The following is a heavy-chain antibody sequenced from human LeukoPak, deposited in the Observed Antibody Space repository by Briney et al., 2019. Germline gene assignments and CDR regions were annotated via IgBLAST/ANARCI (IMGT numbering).Heavy chain of an antibody. Sequence: SETLSLTCTVSGGSISSYYWSWIRQPAGKGLEWIGRIYTSGSTNYNPSLKSRVTMSVDTSKNQFSLKLSSVTAADTAVYYCASTPDEGVAVAGTLDYWGQGTLVTVSS. CDR2: IYTSGST. CDR3: ASTPDEGVAVAGTLDY. V-gene: IGHV4-4*07. J-gene: IGHJ4*02. CDR1: GGSISSYY. D-gene: IGHD6-19*01.